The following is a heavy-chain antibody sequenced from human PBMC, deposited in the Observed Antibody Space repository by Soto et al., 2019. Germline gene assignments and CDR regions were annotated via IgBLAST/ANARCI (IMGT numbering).Heavy chain of an antibody. J-gene: IGHJ3*02. V-gene: IGHV4-59*01. D-gene: IGHD3-22*01. CDR3: ARDHFYFYDSSGFRPYAFDM. CDR1: GDSITSSY. Sequence: SETLSLTCSVSGDSITSSYWTWIRQPPGKGLEWIGYIYNNGGTNYNPSLKSRVTVSMDTSKNQFSLTLTAVTAADTAVYYCARDHFYFYDSSGFRPYAFDMWGPGTLVT. CDR2: IYNNGGT.